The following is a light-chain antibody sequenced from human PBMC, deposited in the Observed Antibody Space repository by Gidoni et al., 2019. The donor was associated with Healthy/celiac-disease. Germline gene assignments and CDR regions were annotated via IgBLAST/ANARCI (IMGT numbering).Light chain of an antibody. CDR1: QDISNY. Sequence: IQMTQSPSSLSASLGDRVTITCQASQDISNYLNWYQQKPGKAPKLLIYDASNLETGVPSRFSGSGSGTDFTFTISSLQHEDIATYYCQQYDNLPLTFGGGTKVEIK. CDR2: DAS. CDR3: QQYDNLPLT. V-gene: IGKV1-33*01. J-gene: IGKJ4*01.